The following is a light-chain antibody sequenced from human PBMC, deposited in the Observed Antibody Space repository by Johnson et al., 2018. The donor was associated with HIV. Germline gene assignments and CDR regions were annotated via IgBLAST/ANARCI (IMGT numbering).Light chain of an antibody. CDR2: KDN. Sequence: QSVLTQPPSVSAAPGQKVTISCSGSNSTIGNNFVSWYQVLPGTAPKLLIYKDNERPSGIPDRFSGSKSGTSATLGITGLQTGDEADYYCGTWDSSLNGYVFATGTKVTVL. V-gene: IGLV1-51*02. J-gene: IGLJ1*01. CDR3: GTWDSSLNGYV. CDR1: NSTIGNNF.